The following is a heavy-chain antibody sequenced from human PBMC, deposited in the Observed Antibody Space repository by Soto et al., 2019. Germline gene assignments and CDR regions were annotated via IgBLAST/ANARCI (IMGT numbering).Heavy chain of an antibody. CDR2: IYYSGST. V-gene: IGHV4-59*01. Sequence: PSETLSLTCTVSGGSISSYYWSWIRQPPGKGLEWIGYIYYSGSTNYNPSLKSRVTISVDTSKNQFSLKLSSVTAADTAVYYCARDNNYGDYNWFDPWGQGSLGT. CDR1: GGSISSYY. J-gene: IGHJ5*02. CDR3: ARDNNYGDYNWFDP. D-gene: IGHD4-17*01.